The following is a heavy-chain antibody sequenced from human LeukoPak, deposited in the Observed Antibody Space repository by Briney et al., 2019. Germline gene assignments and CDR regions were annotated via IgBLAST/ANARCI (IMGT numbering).Heavy chain of an antibody. Sequence: SETLSLTCTVSGGSISSYYWSWIRQPPGKGLEWIGYIYYSGSTNYNPSLKSRVTISVDTSKNQFSLKLSPVTAADTAVYYCALLGYYYDSSGYSPCFDPWGQGTLVTVSS. CDR3: ALLGYYYDSSGYSPCFDP. J-gene: IGHJ5*02. D-gene: IGHD3-22*01. CDR2: IYYSGST. CDR1: GGSISSYY. V-gene: IGHV4-59*01.